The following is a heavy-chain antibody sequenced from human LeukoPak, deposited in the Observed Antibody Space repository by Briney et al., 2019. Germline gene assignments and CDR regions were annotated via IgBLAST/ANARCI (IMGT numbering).Heavy chain of an antibody. CDR3: ARYSGYASY. V-gene: IGHV4-39*01. D-gene: IGHD5-12*01. CDR2: IYYSGDT. J-gene: IGHJ4*02. CDR1: GGSISTSNFY. Sequence: KPSETLSLTCPVSGGSISTSNFYWGWIRQPPGKGLEWIGSIYYSGDTYYNPSLKSGVTISVDTSKNQFSLKVSSVTAADTAVYYCARYSGYASYWGQGTLVTVSS.